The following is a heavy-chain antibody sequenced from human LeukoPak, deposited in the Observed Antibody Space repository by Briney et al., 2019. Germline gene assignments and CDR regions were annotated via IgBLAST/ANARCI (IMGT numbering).Heavy chain of an antibody. J-gene: IGHJ4*02. CDR3: AKVEVRDGYSFDY. V-gene: IGHV3-23*01. D-gene: IGHD5-24*01. CDR1: GFTFTSYA. Sequence: GGSLRLSCAASGFTFTSYAMSWVRQAPGKGLEWVSAVSDSGGNTYYADSVKGRFTISRDNSKNTLYLQMNSLRAEDTAVYYCAKVEVRDGYSFDYWGQGTLVTVSS. CDR2: VSDSGGNT.